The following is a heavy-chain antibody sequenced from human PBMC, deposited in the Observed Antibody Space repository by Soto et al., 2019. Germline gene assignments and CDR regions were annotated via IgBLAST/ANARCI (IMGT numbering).Heavy chain of an antibody. D-gene: IGHD5-18*01. J-gene: IGHJ3*02. CDR1: GLSFTNYW. Sequence: PGESLKISCKGSGLSFTNYWIGWVRQMPGKGLEWMGIIWPSDSDTRYSPSFQGLVTISADKSINTVYLQWSSLKASDTATYFCARLRSSTDMAPLDMWGQGTMVTVSS. CDR3: ARLRSSTDMAPLDM. CDR2: IWPSDSDT. V-gene: IGHV5-51*01.